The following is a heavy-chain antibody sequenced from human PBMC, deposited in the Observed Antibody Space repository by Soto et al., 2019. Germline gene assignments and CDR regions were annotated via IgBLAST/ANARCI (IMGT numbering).Heavy chain of an antibody. Sequence: PGGSLRLSCEASGFTFSYYAMSWVRQAPGKGLEWVSGISGSGGSTYYADSMKGRFTISRDNAKNSLYLEMNSLRAEDTAVYYCARESEDLTSNFDYWGQGTLVTVSS. CDR2: ISGSGGST. V-gene: IGHV3-23*01. CDR1: GFTFSYYA. CDR3: ARESEDLTSNFDY. J-gene: IGHJ4*02.